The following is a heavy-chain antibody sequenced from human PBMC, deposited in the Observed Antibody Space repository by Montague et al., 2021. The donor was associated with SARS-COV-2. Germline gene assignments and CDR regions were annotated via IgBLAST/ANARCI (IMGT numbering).Heavy chain of an antibody. CDR2: INHSGST. J-gene: IGHJ2*01. CDR1: SGSFSDYY. D-gene: IGHD3-22*01. CDR3: ARGAPTITMIVVVLSGADWYFDL. V-gene: IGHV4-34*01. Sequence: SETLSLTCAVYSGSFSDYYWTWIRQPSGKGLEWIGEINHSGSTNYNPSLKSRVSISVDTSKNQFSLKLTSVTAADTAVYYCARGAPTITMIVVVLSGADWYFDLWGRGTLVTVSS.